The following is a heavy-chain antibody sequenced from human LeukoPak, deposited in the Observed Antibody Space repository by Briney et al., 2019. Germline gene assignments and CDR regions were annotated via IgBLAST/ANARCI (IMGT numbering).Heavy chain of an antibody. D-gene: IGHD3-9*01. J-gene: IGHJ5*02. CDR1: GFTFGDYA. CDR3: TRAWGLRYFDWLDL. V-gene: IGHV3-49*04. CDR2: IRSKAYGGTT. Sequence: GGSLRLSCTASGFTFGDYAMSWVRQAPGKGLEWVGFIRSKAYGGTTEYAASVKGRFTISRDDSKSIAYLQMNSLKTEDTAVYYCTRAWGLRYFDWLDLWGQGTLVTVSS.